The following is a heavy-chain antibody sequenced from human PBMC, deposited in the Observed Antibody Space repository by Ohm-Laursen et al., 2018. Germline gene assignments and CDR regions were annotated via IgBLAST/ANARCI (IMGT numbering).Heavy chain of an antibody. V-gene: IGHV1-2*02. D-gene: IGHD3-22*01. J-gene: IGHJ6*02. Sequence: GASVKVSCNASGYTFTGYYMHWVRQAPGQGLEWMGWINPNSGGTNYAQKFQGRVTMTRDTSISTAYMELSRLRSDDTAVYYCARDSSGYYHYYYYGMDVWGQGTTVTVSS. CDR3: ARDSSGYYHYYYYGMDV. CDR2: INPNSGGT. CDR1: GYTFTGYY.